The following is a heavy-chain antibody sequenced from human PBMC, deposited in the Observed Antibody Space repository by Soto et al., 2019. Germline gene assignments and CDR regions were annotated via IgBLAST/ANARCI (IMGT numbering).Heavy chain of an antibody. Sequence: ASVKVSCKASGYTFTSYYMHWVRQAPGQGLEWMGIINPSGGSTSYAQKFQGRVTRTRDTSTSTVYMELRSLRSEDPAVYYCAILNYYDSSGPYGMDVWGQGTTVTVSS. CDR1: GYTFTSYY. CDR3: AILNYYDSSGPYGMDV. V-gene: IGHV1-46*01. D-gene: IGHD3-22*01. CDR2: INPSGGST. J-gene: IGHJ6*02.